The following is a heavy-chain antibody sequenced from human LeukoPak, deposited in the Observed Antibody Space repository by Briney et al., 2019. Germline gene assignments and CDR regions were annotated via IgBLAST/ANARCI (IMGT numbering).Heavy chain of an antibody. D-gene: IGHD1-26*01. CDR2: IYYSGST. J-gene: IGHJ6*02. V-gene: IGHV4-59*08. CDR3: ARLPVVGATTYYYYGMDV. Sequence: SETLSLTCTVSGGSISSYYWSWIRQPPGKGLEWIGYIYYSGSTNYNPSLKSRVTISVDTSKNQFSLKLSSVTAADTAVYYCARLPVVGATTYYYYGMDVWGQGTTVTVSS. CDR1: GGSISSYY.